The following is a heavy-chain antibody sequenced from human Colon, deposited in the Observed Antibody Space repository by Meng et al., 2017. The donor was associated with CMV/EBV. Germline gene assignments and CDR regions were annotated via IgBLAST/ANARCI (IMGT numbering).Heavy chain of an antibody. Sequence: GESLKIPCAASGFSFSSGGMHWVRQAPGKGLEGVAFIRHDGDSKWYADSVKGRFTISRDNSKNTLYLQMNSLRPDDTAVYYCAKDYRKRFCPENFDYWGQGTLVTVSS. J-gene: IGHJ4*02. CDR3: AKDYRKRFCPENFDY. CDR2: IRHDGDSK. D-gene: IGHD3-3*01. V-gene: IGHV3-30*02. CDR1: GFSFSSGG.